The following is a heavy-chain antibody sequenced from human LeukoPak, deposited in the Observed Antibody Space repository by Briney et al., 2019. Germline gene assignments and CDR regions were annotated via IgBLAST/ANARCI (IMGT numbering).Heavy chain of an antibody. J-gene: IGHJ3*02. CDR3: ARAPPSYSSGWIDAFDI. D-gene: IGHD6-19*01. V-gene: IGHV4-59*01. Sequence: PSETLSLXCTVSGGSISSYYWSWIRQPPGKGLEWIGYIYYSGSTNYNPSLKSRVTISVDTSKNQFSLKLSSVTAADTAVYYCARAPPSYSSGWIDAFDIWGQGTMVTVSS. CDR1: GGSISSYY. CDR2: IYYSGST.